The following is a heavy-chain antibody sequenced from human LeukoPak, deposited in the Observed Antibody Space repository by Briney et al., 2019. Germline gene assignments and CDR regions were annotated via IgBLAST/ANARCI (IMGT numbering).Heavy chain of an antibody. CDR2: INHSGST. CDR1: GGSFSGYY. CDR3: AKARPYDSWFGEFDIDY. Sequence: SETLSLTCAVYGGSFSGYYWSWIRQPPGKGLEWIGEINHSGSTNYNPSLKSRVTISVDTSKDQISLKLNSVTAEDTAVYYCAKARPYDSWFGEFDIDYWGQGTLVTVSS. D-gene: IGHD3-10*01. J-gene: IGHJ4*02. V-gene: IGHV4-34*01.